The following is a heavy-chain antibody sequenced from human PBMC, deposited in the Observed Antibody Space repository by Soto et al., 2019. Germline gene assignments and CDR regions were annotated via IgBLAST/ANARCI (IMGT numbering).Heavy chain of an antibody. CDR2: IWYDGSNK. D-gene: IGHD3-22*01. J-gene: IGHJ4*02. CDR3: ASAYYYDSSGYYHVWGVLDY. Sequence: ESGGGVVQPGRSLRLSCAASGFTFSSYGMHWVRQAPGKGLEWVAVIWYDGSNKYYADSVKGRFTISRDNSKNTLYLQMNSLRAEDTAVYYCASAYYYDSSGYYHVWGVLDYWGQGTLVTVSS. V-gene: IGHV3-33*01. CDR1: GFTFSSYG.